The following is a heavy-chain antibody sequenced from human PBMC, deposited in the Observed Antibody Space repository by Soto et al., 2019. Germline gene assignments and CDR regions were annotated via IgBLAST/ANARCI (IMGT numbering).Heavy chain of an antibody. D-gene: IGHD2-15*01. V-gene: IGHV5-51*01. J-gene: IGHJ3*01. CDR3: ARTIGHCRNNDCSWTFDV. CDR2: FYPGDSTS. Sequence: GESLKISCKTSGYSFISYWVAWVRQLPGKGLEWMGTFYPGDSTSTYSPSFQGQVTISVDTSITTAYLQLNSLKASDTAMYYCARTIGHCRNNDCSWTFDVWGQGTMVTVSS. CDR1: GYSFISYW.